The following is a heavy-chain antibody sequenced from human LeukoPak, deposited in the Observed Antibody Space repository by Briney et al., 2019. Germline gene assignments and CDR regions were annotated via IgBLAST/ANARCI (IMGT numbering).Heavy chain of an antibody. J-gene: IGHJ6*02. V-gene: IGHV3-21*01. CDR1: GFTFSSYS. CDR2: IDSISSYI. CDR3: ARDLMIVPGNQILCCGMDV. Sequence: GGSLRLSCAASGFTFSSYSVNWVRQAPGQGLEWVSSIDSISSYIYYADSVKGRFTISRDNAKNSLYLQMNSLRAEDTAVYYCARDLMIVPGNQILCCGMDVWGQGTTVTVSS. D-gene: IGHD3-22*01.